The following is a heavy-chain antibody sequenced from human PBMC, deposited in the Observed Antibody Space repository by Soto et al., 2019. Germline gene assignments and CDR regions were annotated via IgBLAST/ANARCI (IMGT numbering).Heavy chain of an antibody. CDR1: GGTFSSFG. V-gene: IGHV1-69*13. CDR2: IIPVFGRP. J-gene: IGHJ1*01. Sequence: SVKVSCKASGGTFSSFGISWVRQAPGQGLEWMGGIIPVFGRPNYAQRFRGRLTITADESTNTGYMELIDLRSGDTAVYYCAREGSGYNFWGQGTQVTVSS. D-gene: IGHD5-12*01. CDR3: AREGSGYNF.